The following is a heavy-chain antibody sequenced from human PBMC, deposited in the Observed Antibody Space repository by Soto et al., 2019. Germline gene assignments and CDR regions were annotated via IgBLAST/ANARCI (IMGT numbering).Heavy chain of an antibody. D-gene: IGHD2-21*02. J-gene: IGHJ4*02. CDR2: INAGNGNT. Sequence: ASVKVSCKASGYTFISYAMNWVRQAPGQRLEWMGWINAGNGNTKYSQKFQGRVTITRDTSASTAYMELSGLRSEDTAVYYCAAELYLGGDCCHFDHWGQGTLVTVSS. CDR3: AAELYLGGDCCHFDH. V-gene: IGHV1-3*01. CDR1: GYTFISYA.